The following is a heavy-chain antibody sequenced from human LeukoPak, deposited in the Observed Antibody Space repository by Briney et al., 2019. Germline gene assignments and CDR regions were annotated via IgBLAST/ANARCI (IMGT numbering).Heavy chain of an antibody. J-gene: IGHJ4*02. V-gene: IGHV4-34*01. D-gene: IGHD4-17*01. Sequence: PSETLSLTCAVYGGSFSGYYWSWIRQPPGKGLEWIGKINHSGSTNYNPSLKSRVTISVDTSKNQFSLKLSSVTAADTAVYYCARLGYGDYVSGGYWGQGTLVTVSS. CDR3: ARLGYGDYVSGGY. CDR2: INHSGST. CDR1: GGSFSGYY.